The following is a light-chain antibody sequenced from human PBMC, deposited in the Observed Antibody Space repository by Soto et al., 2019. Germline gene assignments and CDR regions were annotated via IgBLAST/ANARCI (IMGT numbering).Light chain of an antibody. CDR3: QHYNSYSEA. Sequence: EMVLTQSPGTLSLSPGDRATLSCRASQSVSNDYVAWVQQKPGQSPRLLIYGASTRATGIPARFSGSGSGTEFTLTISSLQPDDFATYYCQHYNSYSEAFGQGTKVDI. CDR1: QSVSND. CDR2: GAS. J-gene: IGKJ1*01. V-gene: IGKV3-15*01.